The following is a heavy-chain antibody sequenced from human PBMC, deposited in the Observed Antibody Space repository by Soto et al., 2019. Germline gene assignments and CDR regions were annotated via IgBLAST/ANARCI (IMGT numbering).Heavy chain of an antibody. CDR1: GGSVSSGSYY. J-gene: IGHJ5*02. D-gene: IGHD3-3*01. V-gene: IGHV4-61*01. CDR3: ARDRYYDFWSGLNWFDP. CDR2: IYYSGST. Sequence: SETLSLTCTVSGGSVSSGSYYWSWIRQPPGKGLEWIGYIYYSGSTNYNPSLKSRVTISVDTSKNQFSLKLSSVTAADTAVYYCARDRYYDFWSGLNWFDPWGQGTLVTVS.